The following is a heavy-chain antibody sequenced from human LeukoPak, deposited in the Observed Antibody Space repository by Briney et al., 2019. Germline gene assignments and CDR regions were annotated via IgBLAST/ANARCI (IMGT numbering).Heavy chain of an antibody. CDR3: AIEGYCSGGTCYTNWFDT. V-gene: IGHV3-11*06. D-gene: IGHD2-15*01. CDR2: ISTSVTYT. J-gene: IGHJ5*02. Sequence: SGGSLRLSCAASGFTFSDYYMSWIRQAPGRGLEWVSYISTSVTYTEYADSVKGRFTISRDNAKNSLYLQMNSLRDEDTAVYYCAIEGYCSGGTCYTNWFDTWGQGTLVTVSS. CDR1: GFTFSDYY.